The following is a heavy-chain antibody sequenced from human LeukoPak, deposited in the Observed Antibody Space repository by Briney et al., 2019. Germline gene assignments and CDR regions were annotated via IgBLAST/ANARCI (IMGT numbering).Heavy chain of an antibody. D-gene: IGHD3-3*01. V-gene: IGHV1-2*04. CDR1: GYTFTGYY. Sequence: ASVKVSCKASGYTFTGYYMHWVRQAPGQGLEWMGWINPNSGGTNYAQKFQGWVTMTRDTSISTAYMELSRLRSDDTAVYYCARDRVWSGYLYYYGMDVWGQGTTVTVSS. CDR3: ARDRVWSGYLYYYGMDV. J-gene: IGHJ6*02. CDR2: INPNSGGT.